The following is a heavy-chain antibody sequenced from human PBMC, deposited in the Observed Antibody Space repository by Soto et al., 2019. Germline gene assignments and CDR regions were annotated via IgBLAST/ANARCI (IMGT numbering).Heavy chain of an antibody. CDR1: GFTFSSYP. J-gene: IGHJ5*02. CDR3: VKDLKAIRQVDP. CDR2: ISSNGGST. D-gene: IGHD5-18*01. Sequence: GGSLRLSCSASGFTFSSYPMGWVRQAPGKGLEYVSTISSNGGSTYDADSVKGRFTISRDNSKNTLYLQMSSLRAEDTAVYYCVKDLKAIRQVDPWGQRALVTVSS. V-gene: IGHV3-64D*08.